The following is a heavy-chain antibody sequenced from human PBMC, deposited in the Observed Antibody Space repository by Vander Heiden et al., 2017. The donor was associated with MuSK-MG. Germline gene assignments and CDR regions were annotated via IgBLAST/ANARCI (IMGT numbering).Heavy chain of an antibody. CDR1: GYTFTGYY. Sequence: QVQLVQSGAEVKKPGASVKVSCKASGYTFTGYYMHWVRQAPGQGLEWMGRINPNSGGTNYAQKFQGRVTMTRDTSISTAYMELSRLRSDDTAVYYCARDRWVVVVALNNWFDPWGQGTLVTVSS. D-gene: IGHD2-15*01. CDR3: ARDRWVVVVALNNWFDP. J-gene: IGHJ5*02. CDR2: INPNSGGT. V-gene: IGHV1-2*06.